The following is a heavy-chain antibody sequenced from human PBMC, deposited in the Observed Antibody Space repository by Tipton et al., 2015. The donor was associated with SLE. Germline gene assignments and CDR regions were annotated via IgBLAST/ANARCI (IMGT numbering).Heavy chain of an antibody. CDR1: GGSFSGYY. Sequence: TLSLTCAVYGGSFSGYYWSWIRQPPGKGLEWIGEINHSGSTNYNPSLKSRVTISVDTSKNQFSLKLSSVTAADTAVYYCARKVVLAFDIWGQGTMVTVSS. J-gene: IGHJ3*02. V-gene: IGHV4-34*01. CDR2: INHSGST. CDR3: ARKVVLAFDI. D-gene: IGHD2-8*02.